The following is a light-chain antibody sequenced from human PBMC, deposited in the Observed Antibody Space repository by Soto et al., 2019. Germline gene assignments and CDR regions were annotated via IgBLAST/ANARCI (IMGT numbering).Light chain of an antibody. CDR1: SSDVGGYNY. Sequence: QSALTQPASVSGSPGQSITISCTGTSSDVGGYNYVSWYQQQPGKAPKLMIYDVSNRPSGVSNRFSGSKSGNTASLTISGLQAEDEADYYCSSYTRSSTLVFGAGTKVTVL. CDR2: DVS. CDR3: SSYTRSSTLV. J-gene: IGLJ2*01. V-gene: IGLV2-14*01.